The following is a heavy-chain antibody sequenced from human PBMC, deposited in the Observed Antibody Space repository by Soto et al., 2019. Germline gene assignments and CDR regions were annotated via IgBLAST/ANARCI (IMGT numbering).Heavy chain of an antibody. J-gene: IGHJ5*02. CDR3: ASLVLGSGWYFWFDP. V-gene: IGHV4-31*03. CDR2: IYYSGST. D-gene: IGHD6-19*01. Sequence: KASETLSLTCTVSGGSISSGGYYWSWIRQHPGKGLEWTGYIYYSGSTYYNPSLKSRVTISVDTSKNQFSLKLSSVTAADTAVYYCASLVLGSGWYFWFDPWGQGTLVTVSS. CDR1: GGSISSGGYY.